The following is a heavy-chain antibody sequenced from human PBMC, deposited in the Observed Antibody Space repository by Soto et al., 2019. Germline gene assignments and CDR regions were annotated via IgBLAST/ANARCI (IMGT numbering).Heavy chain of an antibody. D-gene: IGHD4-17*01. CDR2: MHSSGST. CDR1: GGTVSSGNYF. Sequence: QVQLQESGPGLVKPSETLSLTCTVSGGTVSSGNYFWSWIRQPPGKGLEWIGYMHSSGSTNYNPSRKSRVTISVDTSRNQFSLKLTFVTAGDTAVYYCAILTKPTAVTSAFRGGYGLDVWGQGTTVTVSS. V-gene: IGHV4-61*01. J-gene: IGHJ6*02. CDR3: AILTKPTAVTSAFRGGYGLDV.